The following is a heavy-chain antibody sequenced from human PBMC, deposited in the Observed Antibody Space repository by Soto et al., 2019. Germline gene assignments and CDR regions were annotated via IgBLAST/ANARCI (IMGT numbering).Heavy chain of an antibody. CDR3: ARDSGLDILTGYSSYNWFDP. Sequence: SETLSLTCAVSGGSISSSNWWSWVRQPPGKGLEWIGEIYHSGSTNYNPSLKSRVTISVDKSENQFSLKLSSVTAADTAVYYCARDSGLDILTGYSSYNWFDPWGQGTLVTVSS. D-gene: IGHD3-9*01. CDR2: IYHSGST. J-gene: IGHJ5*02. CDR1: GGSISSSNW. V-gene: IGHV4-4*02.